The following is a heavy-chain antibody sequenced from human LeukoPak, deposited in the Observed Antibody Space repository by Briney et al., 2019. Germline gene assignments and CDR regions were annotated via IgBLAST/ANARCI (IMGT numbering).Heavy chain of an antibody. CDR3: ARDSRYEQQLVRGGIDY. CDR1: GFTFSSYA. D-gene: IGHD6-13*01. V-gene: IGHV3-30-3*01. Sequence: GRSLRLSCAASGFTFSSYAMHWVRQAPGKGLEWVAVISYDGSNKYYADSVKGRFTISRDNSKNTLYLQMNSLRAEDTAVYYCARDSRYEQQLVRGGIDYWGQGTLVTVSS. J-gene: IGHJ4*02. CDR2: ISYDGSNK.